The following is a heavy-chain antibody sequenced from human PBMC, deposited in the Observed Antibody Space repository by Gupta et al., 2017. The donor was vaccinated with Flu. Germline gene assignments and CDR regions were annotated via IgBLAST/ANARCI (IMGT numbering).Heavy chain of an antibody. CDR2: IIPIFGIP. CDR3: ASSPNNLGSGSYLADY. Sequence: GVQQATGQGLEWMGGIIPIFGIPHDAQKFQGRVTITADDSTSTTYMELTSLRSDDTAVYYCASSPNNLGSGSYLADYWGQGSLVAVSS. V-gene: IGHV1-69*01. D-gene: IGHD3-10*01. J-gene: IGHJ4*02.